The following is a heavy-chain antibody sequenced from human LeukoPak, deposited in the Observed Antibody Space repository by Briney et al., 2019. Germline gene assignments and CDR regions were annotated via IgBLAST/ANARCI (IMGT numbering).Heavy chain of an antibody. J-gene: IGHJ6*02. CDR3: KGFRYFDWLDREAVDV. CDR2: IYYSGST. D-gene: IGHD3-9*01. V-gene: IGHV4-31*11. CDR1: GGSISNGGYY. Sequence: PSETLSLTCAVSGGSISNGGYYWSWIRQHPGKGLEWIGYIYYSGSTYYNPSLKSRVTISVDTSKNQFSLKLSSVTAADTAVYYCKGFRYFDWLDREAVDVWGQGTTVTVSS.